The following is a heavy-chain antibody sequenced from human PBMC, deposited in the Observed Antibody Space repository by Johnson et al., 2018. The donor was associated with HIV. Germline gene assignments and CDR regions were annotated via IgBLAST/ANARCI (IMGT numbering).Heavy chain of an antibody. CDR1: GFTFSNAW. CDR3: ARSPEIGDRLWRAFDV. J-gene: IGHJ3*01. V-gene: IGHV3-15*01. D-gene: IGHD4-17*01. Sequence: VQLVESGGGVVQPGGSLRLSCAASGFTFSNAWMSWVRQAPGKGLEWVGRIKSKTDGGTTDYAAPVKGRFTISRDDSKNTLYLQMNSLRAEDTAVYYCARSPEIGDRLWRAFDVWGQGTMVTVSS. CDR2: IKSKTDGGTT.